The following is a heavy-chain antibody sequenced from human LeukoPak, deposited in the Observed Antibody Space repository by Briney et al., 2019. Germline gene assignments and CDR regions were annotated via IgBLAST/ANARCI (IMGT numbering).Heavy chain of an antibody. CDR3: ATLAVAGDYYFDY. Sequence: ASVKVSCKASGGTFSSCAISWVRQAPGQGLEWMGGTIPIFGTANYAQKFQGRVTITTDESTSTAYMELSSLRSEDTAVYYCATLAVAGDYYFDYWGQGTLVTVSS. V-gene: IGHV1-69*05. D-gene: IGHD6-19*01. CDR2: TIPIFGTA. J-gene: IGHJ4*02. CDR1: GGTFSSCA.